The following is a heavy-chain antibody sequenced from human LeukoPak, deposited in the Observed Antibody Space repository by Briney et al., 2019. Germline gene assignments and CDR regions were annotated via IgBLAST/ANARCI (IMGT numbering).Heavy chain of an antibody. CDR2: IHTSGDT. D-gene: IGHD5-12*01. Sequence: PGGSLRLSCAASGLTGSHNYVSWVRQAPGKGLEWASAIHTSGDTCYADSVKGRFTISRDNSKNTLYLQMNSLRAEDTAVYYCARRYSDYDYYFDYWGQGTLVTVSS. CDR1: GLTGSHNY. J-gene: IGHJ4*02. V-gene: IGHV3-53*01. CDR3: ARRYSDYDYYFDY.